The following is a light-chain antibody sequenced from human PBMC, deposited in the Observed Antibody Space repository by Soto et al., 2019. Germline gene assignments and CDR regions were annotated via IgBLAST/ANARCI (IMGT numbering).Light chain of an antibody. J-gene: IGKJ2*01. CDR1: QDISNS. CDR3: QQFDNVPLT. V-gene: IGKV1-33*01. Sequence: DIQMTQSPSSLSASVGDRVSITCQASQDISNSLNWYQQKPGKAPKLLIYDASHLETGVPSRFSGSGSGTDFSFTISSLQSEDIGTYYCQQFDNVPLTFGQGTKLEIK. CDR2: DAS.